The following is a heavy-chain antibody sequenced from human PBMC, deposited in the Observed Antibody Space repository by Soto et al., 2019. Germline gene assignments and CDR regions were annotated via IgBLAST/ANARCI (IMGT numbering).Heavy chain of an antibody. V-gene: IGHV1-18*01. CDR2: VTTDKGKT. CDR3: ARVSGWYHLDY. J-gene: IGHJ4*02. CDR1: GYTFTNFG. D-gene: IGHD6-19*01. Sequence: ASVKVSCKTSGYTFTNFGISWVRQAPGQGLEWMGWVTTDKGKTTYSQKFQGRVTITRDTSASTAYMELSSLRSEDTAVYYCARVSGWYHLDYWGQGTLVTVSS.